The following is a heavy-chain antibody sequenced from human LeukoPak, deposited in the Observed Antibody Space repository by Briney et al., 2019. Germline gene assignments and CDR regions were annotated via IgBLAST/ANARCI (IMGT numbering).Heavy chain of an antibody. CDR3: ARGHPVLRYFDWSPGGDY. Sequence: SETLSLTCAVYGGSFSGYYWSWIRQPPGRGLEWIGEINHSGCTNYNPSLKSRVTISVDTSKNQFSLKLSSVTAADTAVYYCARGHPVLRYFDWSPGGDYWGQGTLVTVSS. V-gene: IGHV4-34*01. J-gene: IGHJ4*02. D-gene: IGHD3-9*01. CDR1: GGSFSGYY. CDR2: INHSGCT.